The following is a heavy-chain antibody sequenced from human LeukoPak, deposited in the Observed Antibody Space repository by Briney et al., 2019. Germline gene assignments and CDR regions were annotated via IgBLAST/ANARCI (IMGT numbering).Heavy chain of an antibody. CDR1: GYTFTGYY. V-gene: IGHV1-46*01. J-gene: IGHJ6*02. CDR3: ARDPYDSSGYYLERYGMDV. CDR2: INPSGGST. Sequence: ASVKVSCKASGYTFTGYYMHWVRQAPAQGLEWMGIINPSGGSTSYAQKFQGRVTMTRDTSTSTVYMELSSLRSEDTAVYYCARDPYDSSGYYLERYGMDVWGQGTTVTVSS. D-gene: IGHD3-22*01.